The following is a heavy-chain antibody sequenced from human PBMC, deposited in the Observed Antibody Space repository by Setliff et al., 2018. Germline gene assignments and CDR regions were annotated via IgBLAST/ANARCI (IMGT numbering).Heavy chain of an antibody. CDR2: INPSGGST. V-gene: IGHV1-46*01. Sequence: ASVKVSCKASGYTFTRYYMHWVRQAPGQGLEWMGIINPSGGSTSYAQKFQGRVTMTRDTSTSTVYMELSSLRSEDTAVYYCARGGIGFSEITIFGVALYWFDPWGQGTLVTVYS. CDR1: GYTFTRYY. CDR3: ARGGIGFSEITIFGVALYWFDP. D-gene: IGHD3-3*01. J-gene: IGHJ5*02.